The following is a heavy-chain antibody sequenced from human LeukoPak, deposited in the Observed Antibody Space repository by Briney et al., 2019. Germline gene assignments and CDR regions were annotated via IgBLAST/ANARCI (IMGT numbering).Heavy chain of an antibody. CDR3: ARAVAGPSHLDY. D-gene: IGHD6-19*01. CDR1: GFTFSSYW. J-gene: IGHJ4*02. Sequence: GGSLRLSCAASGFTFSSYWMHWVRQAPGKGLVWVARVNSDGSTTTYADSVKGRFTISRDNAKNTLYLQMNSLRAEDTAVFYCARAVAGPSHLDYWGQGTLVTVSS. V-gene: IGHV3-74*01. CDR2: VNSDGSTT.